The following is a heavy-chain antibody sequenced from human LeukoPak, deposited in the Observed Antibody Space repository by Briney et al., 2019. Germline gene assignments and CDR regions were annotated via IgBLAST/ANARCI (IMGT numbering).Heavy chain of an antibody. CDR2: IYHSGST. CDR3: ATTIFGVVKPWYYYYHMDV. Sequence: SETLSLTCAVSGYSISSGYYWGWIRQPPGKGLEWIGSIYHSGSTYYNPSLKSRVTISVDTSKNQFSLKLSSVTAADTAVYYCATTIFGVVKPWYYYYHMDVWGKGTTVTVXS. V-gene: IGHV4-38-2*01. D-gene: IGHD3-3*01. CDR1: GYSISSGYY. J-gene: IGHJ6*03.